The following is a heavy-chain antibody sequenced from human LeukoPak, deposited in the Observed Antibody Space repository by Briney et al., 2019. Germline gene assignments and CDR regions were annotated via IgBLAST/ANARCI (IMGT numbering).Heavy chain of an antibody. CDR1: GFAFSTYG. CDR3: AKAILVVAPAAHDY. D-gene: IGHD2-15*01. V-gene: IGHV3-30*02. Sequence: GGSLRLSCAASGFAFSTYGMYWVRQAPGKGLEWVAYIRYDGDTKYYADSVKDRFTISRDNAKNTLYLQMNSLRTEDTAVYYCAKAILVVAPAAHDYWGQGSLVTVSS. J-gene: IGHJ4*02. CDR2: IRYDGDTK.